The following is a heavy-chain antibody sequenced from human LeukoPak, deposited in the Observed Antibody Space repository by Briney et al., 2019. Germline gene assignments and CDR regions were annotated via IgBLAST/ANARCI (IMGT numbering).Heavy chain of an antibody. CDR1: GFTFSSYS. J-gene: IGHJ4*02. CDR3: ARVRSGHFDY. V-gene: IGHV3-21*01. Sequence: AGGSLRLSCAASGFTFSSYSMNWVRQAPGKGLEWVSSISSSSSYIYYADSVKGRFTITRDNAKNSLYLQMNSLRAEDTAVYYCARVRSGHFDYWGQGTLVTVSS. CDR2: ISSSSSYI. D-gene: IGHD3-3*01.